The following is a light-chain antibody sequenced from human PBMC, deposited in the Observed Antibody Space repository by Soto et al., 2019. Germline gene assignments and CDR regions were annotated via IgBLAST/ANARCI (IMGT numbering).Light chain of an antibody. CDR2: DAS. CDR1: QSISSW. Sequence: MKLSLATVSVSEGDRVTITCRASQSISSWLAWYQQKPGKAPKLLIYDASSLQSGVPSRFSGSGSGTDFTLTICSLQHADFATYYCLQSYYKPTFGQVTIVDI. CDR3: LQSYYKPT. J-gene: IGKJ1*01. V-gene: IGKV1-39*01.